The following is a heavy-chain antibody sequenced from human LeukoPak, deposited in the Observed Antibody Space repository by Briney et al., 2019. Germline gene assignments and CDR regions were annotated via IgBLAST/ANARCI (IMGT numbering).Heavy chain of an antibody. J-gene: IGHJ3*02. CDR3: ARGTPKIHCSGGSCYSEGDAFDI. CDR2: INHSGST. V-gene: IGHV4-34*01. D-gene: IGHD2-15*01. CDR1: GRSFSGYY. Sequence: SETLSLTCAVYGRSFSGYYWSWIRQPPGKGLEWIGEINHSGSTNYNPSLKSRVTISVDTSKNQFSLKLSSVTAADTAVYYCARGTPKIHCSGGSCYSEGDAFDIWGQGTMVTVSS.